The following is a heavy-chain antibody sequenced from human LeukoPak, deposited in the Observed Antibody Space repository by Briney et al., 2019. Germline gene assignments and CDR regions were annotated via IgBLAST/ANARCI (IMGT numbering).Heavy chain of an antibody. CDR3: AKDLGATHYFDY. CDR1: GFTFSSYG. CDR2: ISYAGGNK. V-gene: IGHV3-30*18. J-gene: IGHJ4*02. D-gene: IGHD1-26*01. Sequence: GRSLRLSCAASGFTFSSYGMHWVRQAPGKGLEWVAVISYAGGNKYYADPVKGRFTISRDNSKNTLYLQMNSLRAEDTAVYYCAKDLGATHYFDYWGQGTLVTVSS.